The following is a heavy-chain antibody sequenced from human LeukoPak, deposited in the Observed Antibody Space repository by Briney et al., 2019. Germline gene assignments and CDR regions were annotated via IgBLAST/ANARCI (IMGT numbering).Heavy chain of an antibody. CDR2: IYSGGST. J-gene: IGHJ5*02. Sequence: GGSLRLSCAASGFTVSSNYMSWVRQAPGKGLEWVSVIYSGGSTYYADSVKGRFTIPRDNSKNTLYLQMNSLRAEDTAVYYCAREQWLVQENWFDPWGQGTLVTVSS. V-gene: IGHV3-53*01. CDR3: AREQWLVQENWFDP. CDR1: GFTVSSNY. D-gene: IGHD6-19*01.